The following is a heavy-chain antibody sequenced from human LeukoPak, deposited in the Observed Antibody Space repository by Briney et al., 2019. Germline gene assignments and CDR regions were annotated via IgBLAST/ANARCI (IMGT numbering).Heavy chain of an antibody. V-gene: IGHV4-34*01. CDR2: SNDSGGT. Sequence: KTSETLSLTCDVYGGTFSGYYWSWIRQPPGKRLEWVGESNDSGGTNYNPSLKSRVTISADKSKNQVSLRLTSVTAADTAVYYCARGPESGVLRPFDIWGQGTMVTVSS. CDR1: GGTFSGYY. J-gene: IGHJ3*02. CDR3: ARGPESGVLRPFDI. D-gene: IGHD6-6*01.